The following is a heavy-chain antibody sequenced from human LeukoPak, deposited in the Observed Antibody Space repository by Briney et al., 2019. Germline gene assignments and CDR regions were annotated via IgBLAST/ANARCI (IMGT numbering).Heavy chain of an antibody. V-gene: IGHV4-61*02. J-gene: IGHJ4*02. CDR1: NVSISSGSHY. CDR3: ASDHSGWLGLGY. CDR2: IYAGGRS. D-gene: IGHD6-19*01. Sequence: KSSETLSLTCTVSNVSISSGSHYWNWTRQPAGKGLEWIGRIYAGGRSNYNPSLRSRVTISVDTSKNQFSLRLSSVTATDTGVYYCASDHSGWLGLGYWGQGTLVSVSS.